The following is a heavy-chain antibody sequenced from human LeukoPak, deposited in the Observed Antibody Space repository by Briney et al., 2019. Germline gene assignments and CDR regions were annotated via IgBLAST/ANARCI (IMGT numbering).Heavy chain of an antibody. CDR3: ARVTVTPNWYFDL. CDR1: GGSISSYY. V-gene: IGHV4-59*01. D-gene: IGHD4-17*01. J-gene: IGHJ2*01. Sequence: TSETLSLTCTVSGGSISSYYWSWIRQPPGKGLEWIGYIYYSGSTNYNPSLKSRVTISVDTSKNQFSLKLSSVTAADTAVYYCARVTVTPNWYFDLWGRGTLVTVSS. CDR2: IYYSGST.